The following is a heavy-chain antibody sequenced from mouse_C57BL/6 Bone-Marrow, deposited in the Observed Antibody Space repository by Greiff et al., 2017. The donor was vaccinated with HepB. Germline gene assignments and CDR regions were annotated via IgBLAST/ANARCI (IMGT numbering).Heavy chain of an antibody. CDR2: IHPNSGST. V-gene: IGHV1-64*01. CDR3: ARRSGIYYYGSSPYFDY. D-gene: IGHD1-1*01. Sequence: QVQLQQPGAELVKPGASVKLSCKASGYTFTSYWMHWVKQRPGQGLEWIGMIHPNSGSTNYNEKFKSKATLTVDKSSSTAYMQLRSLTSEDSAVYYCARRSGIYYYGSSPYFDYWGQGTTLTVSS. J-gene: IGHJ2*01. CDR1: GYTFTSYW.